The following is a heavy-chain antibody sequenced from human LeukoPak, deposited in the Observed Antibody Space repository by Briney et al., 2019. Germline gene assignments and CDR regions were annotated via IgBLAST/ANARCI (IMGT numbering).Heavy chain of an antibody. CDR2: IGPRGDT. CDR3: ARDKYDSGGSHPYFDY. Sequence: GDSLRLSCAASGFAISSYAMTWVRQAPGKGLEWVSVIGPRGDTYYADSMQGRFTISRDNSKNRLHLQMNSLRAEDTAIYFCARDKYDSGGSHPYFDYWGQGTLVTVST. V-gene: IGHV3-23*01. CDR1: GFAISSYA. D-gene: IGHD3-22*01. J-gene: IGHJ4*02.